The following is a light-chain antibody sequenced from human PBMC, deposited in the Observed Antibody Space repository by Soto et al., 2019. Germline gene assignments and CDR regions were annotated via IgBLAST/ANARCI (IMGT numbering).Light chain of an antibody. CDR3: QQYGSSPPT. Sequence: EIVLTPSPGTLSLSPGERATLSCRASQSVSSSYLAWYQQKPGQAPRLLIYGASSRATGIPDRFSGSGSGTDFTLTISRLEPEDFAVYDCQQYGSSPPTVGQGTKVDIK. V-gene: IGKV3-20*01. J-gene: IGKJ1*01. CDR2: GAS. CDR1: QSVSSSY.